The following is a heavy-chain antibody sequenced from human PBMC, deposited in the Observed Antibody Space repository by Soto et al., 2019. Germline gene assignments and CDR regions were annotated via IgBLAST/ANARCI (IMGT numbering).Heavy chain of an antibody. J-gene: IGHJ4*02. V-gene: IGHV1-8*01. D-gene: IGHD3-10*01. CDR2: MNPNSGNT. Sequence: GASVKVSCKASGYTFTSYDINWVRQAAGQGLEWMGWMNPNSGNTGYAQKFQGRVTMTRNTAISTAYMELSSLRSEDTAVYYCARGYGSGSYQSYYFDYWGQGTLVTVSS. CDR1: GYTFTSYD. CDR3: ARGYGSGSYQSYYFDY.